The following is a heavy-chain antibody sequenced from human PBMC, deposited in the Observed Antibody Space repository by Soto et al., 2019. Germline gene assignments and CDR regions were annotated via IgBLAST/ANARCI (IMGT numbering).Heavy chain of an antibody. V-gene: IGHV4-59*01. J-gene: IGHJ4*02. CDR3: ATSTGGSSSLFDY. D-gene: IGHD6-13*01. CDR2: IYYSGST. Sequence: SETLSLTCTVSGGSISSYYWSWIRQPPGKGLEWIGYIYYSGSTNYNPSLKSRVTISVDTSKNQFSLKLSSVTAADTAVYYCATSTGGSSSLFDYWGQGTLVTVSS. CDR1: GGSISSYY.